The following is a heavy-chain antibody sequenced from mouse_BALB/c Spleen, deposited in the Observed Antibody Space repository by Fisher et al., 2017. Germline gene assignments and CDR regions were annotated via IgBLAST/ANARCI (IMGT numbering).Heavy chain of an antibody. V-gene: IGHV1-80*01. J-gene: IGHJ4*01. D-gene: IGHD1-1*01. Sequence: GKFKGKATLTADKSSSTAYMQLSSLTSEDSAVYYCSRGGDYGSSYYAMDYWGQGTSVTVSS. CDR3: SRGGDYGSSYYAMDY.